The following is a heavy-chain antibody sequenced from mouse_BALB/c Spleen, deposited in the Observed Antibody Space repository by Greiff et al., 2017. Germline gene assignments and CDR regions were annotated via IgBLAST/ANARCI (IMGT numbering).Heavy chain of an antibody. CDR2: IDPENGNT. V-gene: IGHV14-1*02. CDR3: ARVYDYDEEGFFAY. J-gene: IGHJ3*01. Sequence: VQLQQSGAELVRPGALVKLSCKASGFNIKDYYMHWVKQRPEQGLEWIGWIDPENGNTIYDPKFQGKASITADTSSNTAYLQLSSLTSEDTAVYYCARVYDYDEEGFFAYWGQGTLVTVSA. D-gene: IGHD2-4*01. CDR1: GFNIKDYY.